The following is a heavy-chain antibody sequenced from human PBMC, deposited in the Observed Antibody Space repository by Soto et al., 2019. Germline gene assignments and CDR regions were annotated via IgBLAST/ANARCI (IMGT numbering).Heavy chain of an antibody. V-gene: IGHV6-1*01. CDR2: TYYRSKWYN. CDR1: GDSVSSNSAA. Sequence: SQTLSLTCAISGDSVSSNSAAWNWIRQSPSRGLEWLGRTYYRSKWYNDYAVSVKSRIAINPDTSKNQFSLQLNSVTPEDTAVYYCARVGGITGTTSLFVDVWGQGTTVTVSS. D-gene: IGHD1-7*01. J-gene: IGHJ6*02. CDR3: ARVGGITGTTSLFVDV.